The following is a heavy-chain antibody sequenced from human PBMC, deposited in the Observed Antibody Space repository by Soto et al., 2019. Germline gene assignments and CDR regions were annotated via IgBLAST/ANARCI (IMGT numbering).Heavy chain of an antibody. CDR3: ARPYHGGSYGDGEDYYYYYGMDV. V-gene: IGHV1-69*02. J-gene: IGHJ6*02. Sequence: QVQLVQSGAEVEKPGSSVKVSCKASGGTFSSYTISWVRQAPGQGLERMGRIIPILGIANYAQKFQGRVTITADKATSTACMELSSLRDEDTAVYYCARPYHGGSYGDGEDYYYYYGMDVWGQGTTVTVSS. CDR1: GGTFSSYT. CDR2: IIPILGIA. D-gene: IGHD1-26*01.